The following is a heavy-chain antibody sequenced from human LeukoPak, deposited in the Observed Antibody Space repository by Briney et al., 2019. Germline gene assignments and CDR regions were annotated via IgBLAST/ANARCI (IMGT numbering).Heavy chain of an antibody. V-gene: IGHV3-23*01. CDR3: AKDSGEDYYGSGSYRVFGY. Sequence: PGGSLRLSCAASGFTFSSYAMSWVRQAPGKGLEWVSAISGSGGSTYYADSAKGRFTISRDNSKNTLYLQMNSLRAEDTAVYYCAKDSGEDYYGSGSYRVFGYWGQGTLVTVSS. CDR1: GFTFSSYA. D-gene: IGHD3-10*01. J-gene: IGHJ4*02. CDR2: ISGSGGST.